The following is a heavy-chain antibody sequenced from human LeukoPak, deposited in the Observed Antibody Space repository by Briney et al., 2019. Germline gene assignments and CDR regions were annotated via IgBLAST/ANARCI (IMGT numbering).Heavy chain of an antibody. V-gene: IGHV3-30-3*01. CDR1: GFTFSSYA. D-gene: IGHD2-15*01. CDR2: ISYDGSNK. CDR3: ARDSSARWYDVALDF. Sequence: GGSLRLSCAASGFTFSSYAMHWVRQAPGKGLEWVAVISYDGSNKYYADSVKGRFTISRDNSKNTPYLQMNSLTAEDTAVYYCARDSSARWYDVALDFWGQGTLVSVSS. J-gene: IGHJ4*02.